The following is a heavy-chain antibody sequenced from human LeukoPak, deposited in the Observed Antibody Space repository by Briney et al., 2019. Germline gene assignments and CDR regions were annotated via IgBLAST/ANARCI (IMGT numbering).Heavy chain of an antibody. J-gene: IGHJ4*02. CDR3: ARGRATSNLFLVGY. Sequence: GGSLRLSCAASGFTFSSYGMHWVRQAPGKGLEWVAVIWYDGSNKYYAASVKGRFTISRDNSKNTLYLQMNSLRAEGTAVYYCARGRATSNLFLVGYWGQGTLVTVSS. CDR1: GFTFSSYG. D-gene: IGHD2-21*01. V-gene: IGHV3-33*01. CDR2: IWYDGSNK.